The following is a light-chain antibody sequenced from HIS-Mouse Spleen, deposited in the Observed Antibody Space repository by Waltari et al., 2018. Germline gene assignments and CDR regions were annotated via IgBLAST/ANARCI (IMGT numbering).Light chain of an antibody. V-gene: IGKV1-33*01. CDR3: QQYDNLPRT. J-gene: IGKJ2*01. CDR1: QDISNY. CDR2: DAS. Sequence: DIQMTQSPSSLSASVGDRVTLNCQASQDISNYLNWYQQKPGKAPKLLIYDASNLETGVPSRFSGSGSGTDFTFTISSLQPEDIATYYCQQYDNLPRTFGQGTKLEIK.